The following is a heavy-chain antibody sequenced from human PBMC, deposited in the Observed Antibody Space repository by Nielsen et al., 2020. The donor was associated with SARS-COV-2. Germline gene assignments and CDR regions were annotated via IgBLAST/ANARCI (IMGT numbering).Heavy chain of an antibody. CDR3: AKGSDRLRYFDWLLLGDDDAFDI. V-gene: IGHV3-30*18. J-gene: IGHJ3*02. CDR1: GFTFSSYG. CDR2: ISYDGSNK. Sequence: SCAASGFTFSSYGMHWVRQAPGKGLEWVAVISYDGSNKYYADSVKGRFTISRDNSKNTLYLQMNSLRAEDTAVYYCAKGSDRLRYFDWLLLGDDDAFDIWGQGTMVTVSS. D-gene: IGHD3-9*01.